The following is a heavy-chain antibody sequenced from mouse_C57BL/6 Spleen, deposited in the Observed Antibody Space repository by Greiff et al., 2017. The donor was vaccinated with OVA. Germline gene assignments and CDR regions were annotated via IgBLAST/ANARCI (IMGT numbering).Heavy chain of an antibody. D-gene: IGHD3-2*02. CDR3: ARGTAQATYAMDY. CDR1: DSEVFPIAY. J-gene: IGHJ4*01. CDR2: ILPSIGRT. Sequence: VQLQQSGSELRSPGSSVKLSCKDFDSEVFPIAYMSWVRQKPGHGFEWIGGILPSIGRTIYGEKFEDKATLDADTLSNTAYLELNSLTSEDSAIYYCARGTAQATYAMDYWGQGTSVTVSS. V-gene: IGHV15-2*01.